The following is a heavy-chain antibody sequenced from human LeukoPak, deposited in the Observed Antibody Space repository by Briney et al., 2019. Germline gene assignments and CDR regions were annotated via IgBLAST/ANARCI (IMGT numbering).Heavy chain of an antibody. CDR3: ARTRGYDFWSHGYFDY. CDR1: GFTFSDYY. V-gene: IGHV3-30*03. CDR2: ISYDGSNK. D-gene: IGHD3-3*01. J-gene: IGHJ4*02. Sequence: PGGSLRLSCAASGFTFSDYYMSWIRQAPGKGLEWVAVISYDGSNKYYADSVKGRFTISRDNSKNTLYLQMNSLRAEDTAVYYCARTRGYDFWSHGYFDYWGQGTLVTVSS.